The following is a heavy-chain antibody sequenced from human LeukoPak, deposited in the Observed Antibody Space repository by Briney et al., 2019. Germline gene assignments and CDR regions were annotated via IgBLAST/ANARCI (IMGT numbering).Heavy chain of an antibody. CDR2: IGTAGDT. Sequence: GGSLRLSCAASGFTFSSYDMHWVRQDTGKGLEWVSGIGTAGDTYYPGSVKGRFTISRENAKNSLYLQMNSLRAGDTAVYYCARGSFGAFDIWGQGTTVTVSS. J-gene: IGHJ3*02. CDR1: GFTFSSYD. V-gene: IGHV3-13*01. CDR3: ARGSFGAFDI. D-gene: IGHD3-9*01.